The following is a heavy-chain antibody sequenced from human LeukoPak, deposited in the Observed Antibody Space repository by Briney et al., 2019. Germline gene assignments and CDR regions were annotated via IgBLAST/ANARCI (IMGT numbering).Heavy chain of an antibody. CDR2: ISSSSSYI. Sequence: PGGSLRLSCAASGFTVSSNYMSWVRQAPGKGLEWVSSISSSSSYIYYADSVKCRFTISRDNAKNSLYLQMNSLRAEDTAVYYCARDLLRYSYVTPLGMDVWGQGTTVTVSS. CDR3: ARDLLRYSYVTPLGMDV. D-gene: IGHD5-18*01. CDR1: GFTVSSNY. V-gene: IGHV3-21*01. J-gene: IGHJ6*02.